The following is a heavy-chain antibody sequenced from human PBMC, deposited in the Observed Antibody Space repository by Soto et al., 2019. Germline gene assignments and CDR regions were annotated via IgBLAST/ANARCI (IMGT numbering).Heavy chain of an antibody. CDR2: VSGGGGAT. CDR1: GFTFITYA. CDR3: VIRVVESTTLPIWWYFDL. Sequence: EVQLVESGGGLVQPGGSLRLSCEGSGFTFITYAMNWVRQAPGKGLEWVSAVSGGGGATFYADSVKVRFTISKDNSKNTVSLQISSLGIDDTAVYYCVIRVVESTTLPIWWYFDLWGRGTLVTVSS. J-gene: IGHJ2*01. D-gene: IGHD2-21*01. V-gene: IGHV3-23*04.